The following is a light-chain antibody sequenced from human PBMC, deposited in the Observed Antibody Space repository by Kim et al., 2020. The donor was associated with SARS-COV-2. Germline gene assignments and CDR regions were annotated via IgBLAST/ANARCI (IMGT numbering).Light chain of an antibody. CDR2: WAS. V-gene: IGKV4-1*01. CDR1: QSVLYSSNNKNY. J-gene: IGKJ2*01. CDR3: QQYYSTLPYT. Sequence: DIVMTQSPDSLAVSLGERVTINCKSSQSVLYSSNNKNYLAWYQQKPGQPPKLLIYWASTRESGVPDRFSGSGSGTDFTLTISSLQAEDVAVYYCQQYYSTLPYTFGQGTKLEI.